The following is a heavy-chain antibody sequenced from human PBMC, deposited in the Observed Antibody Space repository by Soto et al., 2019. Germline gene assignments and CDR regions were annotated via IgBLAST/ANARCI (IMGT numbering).Heavy chain of an antibody. CDR3: AIFAWGGRYDGEFCFGS. J-gene: IGHJ5*01. Sequence: QLQLQESGPGLVKPSETLSLTCTVSGGSISSSSYYWGWIRQPPGKGLEWIGSIYYSGSTYYNPSLKGRENISEDAFKNPFSVTESSAAATDAAVYYCAIFAWGGRYDGEFCFGSCAQGTLVAVSS. CDR1: GGSISSSSYY. CDR2: IYYSGST. V-gene: IGHV4-39*01. D-gene: IGHD2-15*01.